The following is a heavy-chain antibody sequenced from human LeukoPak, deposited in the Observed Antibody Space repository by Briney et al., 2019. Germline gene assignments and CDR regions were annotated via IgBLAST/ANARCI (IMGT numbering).Heavy chain of an antibody. V-gene: IGHV4-59*08. J-gene: IGHJ3*02. D-gene: IGHD3-10*01. Sequence: SETLSLTCTVSGGSISSYYWSWIRQPPGKRLEWIGHIYYSGSTNYNPSLKSRVTISVDTSKNQFSLKLSSVTAADTAVYYCARHGSEGGSGIYRTFDIWGQGTMVTVSS. CDR3: ARHGSEGGSGIYRTFDI. CDR1: GGSISSYY. CDR2: IYYSGST.